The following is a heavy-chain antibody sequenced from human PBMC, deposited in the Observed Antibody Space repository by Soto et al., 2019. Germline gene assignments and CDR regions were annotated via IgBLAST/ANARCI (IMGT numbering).Heavy chain of an antibody. V-gene: IGHV3-30*02. CDR2: ISYDGHRK. CDR1: GFPFSRHG. Sequence: GGSLRLSCAASGFPFSRHGMHWVRQTPGKGLEWVTNISYDGHRKNYADSVRGRFTISRDDSKNTLYLQMDSLRVEDTAVYYCARGTIVARQHLDYWGQGTLVTVSS. CDR3: ARGTIVARQHLDY. D-gene: IGHD6-6*01. J-gene: IGHJ4*02.